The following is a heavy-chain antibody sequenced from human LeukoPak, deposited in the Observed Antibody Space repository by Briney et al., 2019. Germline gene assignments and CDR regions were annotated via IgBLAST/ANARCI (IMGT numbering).Heavy chain of an antibody. CDR2: ISGSGDNT. J-gene: IGHJ6*01. CDR1: GFPFSGFA. D-gene: IGHD2/OR15-2a*01. Sequence: GGSLRLSCAASGFPFSGFAMSWVRRTPGKGLEWVSGISGSGDNTLYAASVKGRFTISRDNSKNTLYLEMNSLRAEDTAIYYCAKMKGHPLQKYYMDVWGQGTTVTVSS. CDR3: AKMKGHPLQKYYMDV. V-gene: IGHV3-23*01.